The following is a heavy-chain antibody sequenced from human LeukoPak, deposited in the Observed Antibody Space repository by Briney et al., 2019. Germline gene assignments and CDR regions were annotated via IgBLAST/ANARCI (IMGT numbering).Heavy chain of an antibody. CDR1: GFTFSSHA. D-gene: IGHD5-18*01. CDR3: ARKSSYGFA. V-gene: IGHV3-23*01. J-gene: IGHJ4*02. CDR2: ISGSGGST. Sequence: GGSLRLSCAASGFTFSSHAMTWVRQAPGKGLEWVSSISGSGGSTPYADSVKGRFTISRDNAENSLSLQMNSLRAEDTAVYYCARKSSYGFAWGQGTLVTVSS.